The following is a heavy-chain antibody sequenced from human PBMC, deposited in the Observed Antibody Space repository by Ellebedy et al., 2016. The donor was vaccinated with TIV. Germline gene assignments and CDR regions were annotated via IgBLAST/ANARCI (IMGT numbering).Heavy chain of an antibody. J-gene: IGHJ4*02. CDR3: ARDSARDGSGSPFDY. Sequence: SETLSLTXAVYGGSVSSGSYYWSWIRQPPGKGLEWIGYIYYSGSTNYNPSLKSRVTISVDTSKNQFSLKLSSVTAADTAVYYCARDSARDGSGSPFDYWGQGTLVTVSS. D-gene: IGHD3-10*01. CDR2: IYYSGST. V-gene: IGHV4-61*01. CDR1: GGSVSSGSYY.